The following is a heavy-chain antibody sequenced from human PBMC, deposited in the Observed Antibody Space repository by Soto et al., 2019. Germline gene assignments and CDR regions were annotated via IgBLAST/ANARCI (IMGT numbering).Heavy chain of an antibody. CDR2: INHSGST. CDR3: ARGHSRKYYDFWSGPYGMDV. J-gene: IGHJ6*02. D-gene: IGHD3-3*01. CDR1: GGSFSGYY. Sequence: PSETLSFTCAVYGGSFSGYYWSWIRQPPGKGLEWIGEINHSGSTNYNPSLKSRVTISVDTSKNQFSLKLSSVTAADTAVYYCARGHSRKYYDFWSGPYGMDVWGQGTTVTVSS. V-gene: IGHV4-34*01.